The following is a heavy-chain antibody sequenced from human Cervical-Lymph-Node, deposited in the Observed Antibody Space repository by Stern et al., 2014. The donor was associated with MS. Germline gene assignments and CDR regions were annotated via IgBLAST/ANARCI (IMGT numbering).Heavy chain of an antibody. J-gene: IGHJ4*02. V-gene: IGHV3-48*01. CDR1: GFTSNTYS. CDR3: ARDSGSGMLYYFDF. Sequence: EVQLLQSGGGLVQPGGSLRLSCAVSGFTSNTYSLNWVRQAPGKGLEWVSYISSSSSTIHYADSVKGRFTISRDNAKNSLYLQMNSLRAEDTAVYYCARDSGSGMLYYFDFWGQGSLVAVSS. D-gene: IGHD2-15*01. CDR2: ISSSSSTI.